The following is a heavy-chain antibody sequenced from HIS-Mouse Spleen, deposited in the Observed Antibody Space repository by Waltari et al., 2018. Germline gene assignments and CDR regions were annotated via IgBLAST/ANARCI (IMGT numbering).Heavy chain of an antibody. D-gene: IGHD6-19*01. CDR1: GFTFSSYG. V-gene: IGHV3-30*18. Sequence: QVQLVESGGGVVQPGRSLRLSCAASGFTFSSYGMHWVRQAPGKGLGWVAVISYIGSKKYYADSVKGRFTISRDNSKNTLYLQMNSLRAEDTAVYYCAKASSGWLDYWGQGTLVTVSS. J-gene: IGHJ4*02. CDR2: ISYIGSKK. CDR3: AKASSGWLDY.